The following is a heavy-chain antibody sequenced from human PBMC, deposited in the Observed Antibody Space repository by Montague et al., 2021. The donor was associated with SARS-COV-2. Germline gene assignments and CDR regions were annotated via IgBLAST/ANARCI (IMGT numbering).Heavy chain of an antibody. CDR3: ASPRGIFGVVGDGFDY. Sequence: SRRLSCAASGFTFSSYAMSWVRQAPGKGLEWVSAISGSGGSTYYADSVKGRFTISRDNSKNTLYLQMNSLRAEDTAVYYCASPRGIFGVVGDGFDYWGQGTLVTVSS. J-gene: IGHJ4*02. CDR2: ISGSGGST. D-gene: IGHD3-3*01. CDR1: GFTFSSYA. V-gene: IGHV3-23*01.